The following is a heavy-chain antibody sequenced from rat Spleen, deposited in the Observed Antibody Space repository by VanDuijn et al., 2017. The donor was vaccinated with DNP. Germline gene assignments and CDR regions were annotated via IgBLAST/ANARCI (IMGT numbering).Heavy chain of an antibody. CDR3: ATDREGIPPFDY. CDR2: ISSTGDNT. Sequence: EVQLVESGGGLVQPGRSLKLSCAASGFTFSNYYMAWVRQAPTKGLEWVASISSTGDNTYYRDSVKGRFTISRDNAKSTLYLQMDSLRSEDTATYYCATDREGIPPFDYWGQGVMVTVSS. CDR1: GFTFSNYY. J-gene: IGHJ2*01. D-gene: IGHD1-11*01. V-gene: IGHV5-25*01.